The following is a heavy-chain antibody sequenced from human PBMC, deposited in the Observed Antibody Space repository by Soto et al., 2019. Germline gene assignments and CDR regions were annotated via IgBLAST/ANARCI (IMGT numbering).Heavy chain of an antibody. D-gene: IGHD5-18*01. V-gene: IGHV4-34*01. Sequence: QEELQPWGAGLLKRSETLSRTCAVYGGSFSGYYWSWIRQPPGKGLEWIGEINHSGSTNYNPSLKSRVTISVDTSKNQFSLKLSSVSAADTAVYYCARASRYGCIHAEYFQHWGQGTLVTVSS. CDR3: ARASRYGCIHAEYFQH. J-gene: IGHJ1*01. CDR1: GGSFSGYY. CDR2: INHSGST.